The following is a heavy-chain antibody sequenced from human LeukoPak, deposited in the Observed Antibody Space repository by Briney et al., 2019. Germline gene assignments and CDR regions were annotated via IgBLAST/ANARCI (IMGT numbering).Heavy chain of an antibody. J-gene: IGHJ4*02. Sequence: GASVKVSCKASGYTFTNYYVHWVRQAPGQGLEWMGIINPSGGSTSYAQKFQGRVTMTRDMSTSTVYMELSSLRSEDTAVYYCAREMGILLNRRQQVTRGHELDYWGQGTLVTVSS. CDR2: INPSGGST. D-gene: IGHD2-8*01. CDR3: AREMGILLNRRQQVTRGHELDY. V-gene: IGHV1-46*01. CDR1: GYTFTNYY.